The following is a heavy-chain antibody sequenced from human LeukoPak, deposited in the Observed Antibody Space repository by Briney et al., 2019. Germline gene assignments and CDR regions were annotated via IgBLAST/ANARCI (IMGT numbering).Heavy chain of an antibody. CDR2: TYYWSQWSN. D-gene: IGHD1-26*01. CDR3: ARDSNSQDEWGPYDS. J-gene: IGHJ4*02. Sequence: SQTLSLTCAVSGDSVSANSRSWNWIRQSPSGGLEWLGRTYYWSQWSNDYADSVRSRITINPDTSTNAFSLQLHSVTPEDTAVYYCARDSNSQDEWGPYDSWRPGILVTVSS. V-gene: IGHV6-1*01. CDR1: GDSVSANSRS.